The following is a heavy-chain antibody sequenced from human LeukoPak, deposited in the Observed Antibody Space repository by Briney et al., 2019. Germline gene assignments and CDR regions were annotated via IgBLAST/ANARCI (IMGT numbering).Heavy chain of an antibody. D-gene: IGHD5-24*01. CDR3: ARVLRDLDY. J-gene: IGHJ4*02. CDR1: GGSFSGYY. V-gene: IGHV4-34*01. CDR2: INHSGST. Sequence: SETLSLTCAVYGGSFSGYYWSWIRQPPGKGLEWIGEINHSGSTNYNPSLKSRVTISVDTSKNQFSLKLSFVTAADTAVYYCARVLRDLDYWGQGTLVTVSS.